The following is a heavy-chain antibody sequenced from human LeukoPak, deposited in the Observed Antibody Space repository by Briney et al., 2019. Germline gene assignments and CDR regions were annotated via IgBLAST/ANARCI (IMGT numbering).Heavy chain of an antibody. D-gene: IGHD3-10*01. CDR3: AKDSAFYYIDV. CDR1: GFTFNNYG. V-gene: IGHV3-30*02. Sequence: GGSLRLSCAASGFTFNNYGMHWVRQAPGKGLEWVAFIRYNGNNQYYADSVKGRFTISRDNSKNTLYLQMNSLTADDTAVYYCAKDSAFYYIDVWGKGTTVIISS. J-gene: IGHJ6*03. CDR2: IRYNGNNQ.